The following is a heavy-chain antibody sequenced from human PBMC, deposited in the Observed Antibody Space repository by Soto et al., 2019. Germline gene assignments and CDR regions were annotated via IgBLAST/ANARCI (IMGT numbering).Heavy chain of an antibody. V-gene: IGHV1-18*04. Sequence: SVKVSCKASGYTFTSYGISWVRQAPGQGLEWMGWISAYNGNTNYAQKLQGRVTMTTDTSTSTAYMELRSLRSDDTAVYYCARGYSSSWYHTKYVDTAMVAIFDYWGQGTLVTVHS. CDR3: ARGYSSSWYHTKYVDTAMVAIFDY. CDR2: ISAYNGNT. J-gene: IGHJ4*02. CDR1: GYTFTSYG. D-gene: IGHD6-13*01.